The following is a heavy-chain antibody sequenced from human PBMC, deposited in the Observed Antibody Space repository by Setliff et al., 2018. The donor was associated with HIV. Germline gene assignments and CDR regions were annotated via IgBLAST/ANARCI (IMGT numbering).Heavy chain of an antibody. D-gene: IGHD2-2*01. CDR3: AKARSEYQLMPWYYYMDV. CDR2: MNPKTGNT. V-gene: IGHV1-8*02. CDR1: GYTFINYH. J-gene: IGHJ6*03. Sequence: GASVKVSCKASGYTFINYHITWVRQAPGQGLEWMGWMNPKTGNTGYAQKFQGRVSMTKNTSIGTAYMELSSLRSEDTAVYYCAKARSEYQLMPWYYYMDVWGQGTTVTVSS.